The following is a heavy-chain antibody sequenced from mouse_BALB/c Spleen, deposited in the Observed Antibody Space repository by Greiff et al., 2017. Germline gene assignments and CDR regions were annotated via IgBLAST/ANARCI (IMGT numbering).Heavy chain of an antibody. D-gene: IGHD2-10*01. CDR3: TNPAYYGNSWFAY. Sequence: VQLQQSGTVLARPGASVKMSCKASGYSFTSYWMHWVKQRPGQGLEWIGAIYPGNSDTSYNQKFKGKAKLTAVTSASTAYMELSSLTNEDSAVYYCTNPAYYGNSWFAYWGQGTLVTVSA. CDR2: IYPGNSDT. V-gene: IGHV1-5*01. CDR1: GYSFTSYW. J-gene: IGHJ3*01.